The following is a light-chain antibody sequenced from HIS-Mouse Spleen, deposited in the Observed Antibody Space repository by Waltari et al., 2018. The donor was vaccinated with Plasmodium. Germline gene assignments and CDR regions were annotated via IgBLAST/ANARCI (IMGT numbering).Light chain of an antibody. V-gene: IGLV3-25*03. CDR1: ELQKPY. CDR2: KDS. Sequence: SYELTQPPSVSVSPGQTARITCSGDELQKPYAYWYQQKPGQAPVLVINKDSERPSGIPERFSGSSSGTTVTLTISGVQAEDEADYYCQSADSSGTPNWVFGGGTKLTVL. CDR3: QSADSSGTPNWV. J-gene: IGLJ3*02.